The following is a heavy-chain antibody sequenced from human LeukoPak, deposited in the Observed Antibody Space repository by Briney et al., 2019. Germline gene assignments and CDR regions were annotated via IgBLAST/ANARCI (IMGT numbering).Heavy chain of an antibody. CDR3: TTYRQLGQIDY. Sequence: PGGSLRLSCAASGFTFSIFSMNWVRQAPGKGLEFVSAVSDSGGTTYYADSVKGRFTISRDNSKNTLYLQMNSLRVEDTAVYYCTTYRQLGQIDYWGQGTLGTVSS. J-gene: IGHJ4*02. D-gene: IGHD6-6*01. V-gene: IGHV3-23*01. CDR2: VSDSGGTT. CDR1: GFTFSIFS.